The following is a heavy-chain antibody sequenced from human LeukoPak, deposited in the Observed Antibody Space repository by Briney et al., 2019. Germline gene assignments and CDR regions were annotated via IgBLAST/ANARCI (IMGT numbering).Heavy chain of an antibody. V-gene: IGHV6-1*01. D-gene: IGHD6-6*01. CDR1: GDSVSSNSGA. CDR3: ASGLVRSGFDP. J-gene: IGHJ5*02. Sequence: SQTLSLTCAIAGDSVSSNSGAWNWIRQSPSRGLEWLGGTYYRSKWYYEYAESVKSRITVNADTSKNQFSLQLNSVTPEDTAVYYCASGLVRSGFDPWGQGTLVTVSS. CDR2: TYYRSKWYY.